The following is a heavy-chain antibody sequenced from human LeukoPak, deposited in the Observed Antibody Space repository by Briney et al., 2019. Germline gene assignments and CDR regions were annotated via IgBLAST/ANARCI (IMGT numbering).Heavy chain of an antibody. CDR1: GLTFSSYA. D-gene: IGHD6-6*01. CDR3: AKDPSSSYYYYYMDV. J-gene: IGHJ6*03. CDR2: ISGSGGST. V-gene: IGHV3-23*01. Sequence: GGSLRLSCAASGLTFSSYAMSWVRQAPGKGLEWVSAISGSGGSTYYADSVKGRFTISRDNSKNTLYLQMNSLRAEDTAVYYCAKDPSSSYYYYYMDVWGKGTTVTVSS.